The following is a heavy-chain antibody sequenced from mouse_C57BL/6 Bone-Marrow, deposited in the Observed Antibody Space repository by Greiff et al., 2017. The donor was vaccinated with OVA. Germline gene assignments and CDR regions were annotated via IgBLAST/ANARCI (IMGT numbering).Heavy chain of an antibody. CDR1: GFTFSSYG. Sequence: DVMLVESGGDLVKPGGSLKLSCAASGFTFSSYGMSWVRQTPDKRLEWVATISSGGSYTYYPDSVKGRFTISRDNAKNTLYLQMSSLKSEDTAMYYGARTGTHYWYFDVWGTGTTVTVSS. CDR2: ISSGGSYT. CDR3: ARTGTHYWYFDV. V-gene: IGHV5-6*02. D-gene: IGHD4-1*01. J-gene: IGHJ1*03.